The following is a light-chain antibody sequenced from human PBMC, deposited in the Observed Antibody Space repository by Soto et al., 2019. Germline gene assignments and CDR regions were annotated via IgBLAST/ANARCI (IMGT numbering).Light chain of an antibody. CDR2: KAS. CDR1: QSISSW. Sequence: DIQMTQSPSTLSASVGDRVTITCRASQSISSWLAWYQQKPGKAPKLLIYKASSLETGVPSRFSGSGSGTEFTLTISSLQPDDFATYYCQQYNSYSLTFGGGTKVEIK. CDR3: QQYNSYSLT. J-gene: IGKJ4*01. V-gene: IGKV1-5*03.